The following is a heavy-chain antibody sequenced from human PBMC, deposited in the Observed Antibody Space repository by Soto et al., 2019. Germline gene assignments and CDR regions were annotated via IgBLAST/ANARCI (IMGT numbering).Heavy chain of an antibody. CDR1: GFTFSSYS. CDR2: ISSSSSTI. J-gene: IGHJ6*02. D-gene: IGHD5-12*01. CDR3: ARAGSGYAHGDYYYGIDV. Sequence: EVQLVESGGGLVQPGGSLRLSCAASGFTFSSYSMNWVRQAPGKGLEWVSYISSSSSTIYYADSVKGRFTISRDNAKNSLYLQMISLRAEDAAVYYCARAGSGYAHGDYYYGIDVWGQGTMVTVSS. V-gene: IGHV3-48*01.